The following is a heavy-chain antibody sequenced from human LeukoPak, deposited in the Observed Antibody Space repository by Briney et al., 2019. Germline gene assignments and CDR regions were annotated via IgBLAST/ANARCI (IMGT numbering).Heavy chain of an antibody. D-gene: IGHD3-22*01. CDR3: ARARDNYDVSGFSALDC. CDR1: GFTFSTYG. CDR2: IWYDGSNI. Sequence: GGSLRLSCAASGFTFSTYGMHWVRQAPGKGLEWLAVIWYDGSNIDYADSVKGRFTISRDNSKNTLYLQMSSLRVEDTAVYYCARARDNYDVSGFSALDCWGQGTLATVSS. J-gene: IGHJ4*02. V-gene: IGHV3-33*01.